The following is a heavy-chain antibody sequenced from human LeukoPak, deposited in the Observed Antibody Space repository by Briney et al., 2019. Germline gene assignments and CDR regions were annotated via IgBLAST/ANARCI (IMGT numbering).Heavy chain of an antibody. J-gene: IGHJ4*02. Sequence: PGGSLRLSCAASGFTFSSYSMSWVRQAPGKGLVWVSRINSNGSSTNYADSVKGRFTLSRDNAKNTLYLQMNSLTAGDTAIYYCVRHYSYDSSGYYPWDYWGQGTLVTVSS. CDR1: GFTFSSYS. V-gene: IGHV3-74*01. CDR3: VRHYSYDSSGYYPWDY. CDR2: INSNGSST. D-gene: IGHD3-22*01.